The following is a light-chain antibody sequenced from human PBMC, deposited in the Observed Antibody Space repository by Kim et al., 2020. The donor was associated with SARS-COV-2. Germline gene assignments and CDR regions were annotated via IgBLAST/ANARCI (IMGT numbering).Light chain of an antibody. V-gene: IGKV3-11*01. CDR2: DAS. Sequence: EIVLTQSPATLSLSPGERATLSCRDSQSVSSHLAWYQQKPGQAPRLLIYDASNRATGIPARFSGSGSGTDFTLTISSLEPEDFAVYYCQQRSNWPLTFGGGTKVDIK. CDR3: QQRSNWPLT. CDR1: QSVSSH. J-gene: IGKJ4*01.